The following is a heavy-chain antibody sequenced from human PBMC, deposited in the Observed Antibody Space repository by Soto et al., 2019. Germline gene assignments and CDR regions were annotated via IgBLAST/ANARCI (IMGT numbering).Heavy chain of an antibody. J-gene: IGHJ4*02. CDR2: IYYSGST. V-gene: IGHV4-59*01. Sequence: PSETLSLTCTVSGGSISSYYWSWIRQPPGKGLEWIGYIYYSGSTNYNPSLKSRVTISVDTSKSQFSLKLSSVTAADTAVYYCARFRYGDLYYFDYWGQGTLVTVSS. CDR1: GGSISSYY. D-gene: IGHD4-17*01. CDR3: ARFRYGDLYYFDY.